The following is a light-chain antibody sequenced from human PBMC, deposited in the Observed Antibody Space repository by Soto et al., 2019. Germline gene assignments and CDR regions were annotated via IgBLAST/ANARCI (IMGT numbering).Light chain of an antibody. CDR2: AAS. Sequence: DIQMTQSPSSLSASVGDRVTITCRASQRISNYLNWYQQRPGKPPKLLIYAASGLQSGVPSRFSGSGSGTGFTLTISSLQPEDFATYYCQQTYSTPRTFGQGTKVEFK. J-gene: IGKJ1*01. CDR1: QRISNY. V-gene: IGKV1-39*01. CDR3: QQTYSTPRT.